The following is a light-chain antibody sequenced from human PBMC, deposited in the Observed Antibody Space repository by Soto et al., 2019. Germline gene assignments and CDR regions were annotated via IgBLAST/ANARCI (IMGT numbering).Light chain of an antibody. J-gene: IGLJ2*01. Sequence: QPVLTQSPSASASLGASVKLTCTLSSGHSNYAIAWHQQQPEKGPRYLVKLNSDGSHSKGDGIPDRFSGSSSGAERYLTISSLQSEDEADYYCQTWGTGLYVVFGGGTKLTVL. CDR2: LNSDGSH. V-gene: IGLV4-69*01. CDR1: SGHSNYA. CDR3: QTWGTGLYVV.